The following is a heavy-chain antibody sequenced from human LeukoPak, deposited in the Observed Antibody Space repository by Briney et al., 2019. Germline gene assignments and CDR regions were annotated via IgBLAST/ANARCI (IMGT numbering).Heavy chain of an antibody. CDR3: ATGGLVAYQH. CDR2: IWYDGSNK. J-gene: IGHJ1*01. D-gene: IGHD1-26*01. Sequence: GGSLRLSCAASGFTFSSYGMHWVRQAPGKGLEWVAVIWYDGSNKYYADSVKGRFTISRDNAKNTVYLQMNSLRAEDTAVYYCATGGLVAYQHWGQGTLVTVSS. CDR1: GFTFSSYG. V-gene: IGHV3-33*03.